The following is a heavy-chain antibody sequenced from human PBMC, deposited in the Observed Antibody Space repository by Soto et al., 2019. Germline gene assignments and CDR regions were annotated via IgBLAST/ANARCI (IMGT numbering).Heavy chain of an antibody. CDR3: AKYGGQYDDYYHMDV. J-gene: IGHJ6*03. CDR1: GFTFSSYA. CDR2: ISGSGGST. Sequence: EVQLLESGGGLVQPGGSLRLSCAASGFTFSSYALSWVRQAPGKGLEWVSAISGSGGSTYYADSVKGRFTISRDNSKNTLYLQRNSLRAEDTAVYYWAKYGGQYDDYYHMDVWGKGTTVTVS. D-gene: IGHD4-17*01. V-gene: IGHV3-23*01.